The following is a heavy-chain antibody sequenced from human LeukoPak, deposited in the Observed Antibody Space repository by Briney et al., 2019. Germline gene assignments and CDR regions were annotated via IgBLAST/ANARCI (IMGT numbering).Heavy chain of an antibody. CDR2: IRSAVETT. V-gene: IGHV3-23*01. CDR1: GFTMSHYG. CDR3: AKHFCTGLDCSLFDS. Sequence: GGSLRLSCAASGFTMSHYGVSWVRQAPGKGLEWISGIRSAVETTHYADSVKGRFIISRDDSKNALSLQLNSLRPEDTALYYCAKHFCTGLDCSLFDSWGQGTLVTVSS. D-gene: IGHD3/OR15-3a*01. J-gene: IGHJ4*02.